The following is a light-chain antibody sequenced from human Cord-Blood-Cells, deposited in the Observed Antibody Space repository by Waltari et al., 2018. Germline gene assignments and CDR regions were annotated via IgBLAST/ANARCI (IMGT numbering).Light chain of an antibody. CDR2: GAS. J-gene: IGKJ4*02. V-gene: IGKV3-15*01. CDR1: QSVSSN. Sequence: EIVMTQSPATLSVSPGERATLSCRASQSVSSNLAWYQQKPGQAPRLLIYGASTRATGIPARFSGSGSGTEFTLTISSLQSEDFAVCYCQQYNNWPWTFGGGTKVEIK. CDR3: QQYNNWPWT.